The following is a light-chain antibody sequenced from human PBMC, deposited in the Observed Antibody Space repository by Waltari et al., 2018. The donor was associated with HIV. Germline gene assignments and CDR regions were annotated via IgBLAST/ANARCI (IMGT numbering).Light chain of an antibody. V-gene: IGLV2-14*01. CDR2: EVS. CDR1: SSDVGGYNY. Sequence: QSALTQPASVSGSPGQSITISCTGTSSDVGGYNYVSWYQQHPGKAPKLVIYEVSNRHSGGSNRFAGAKSGNTASLTISGLQAEDEADYYCSSYTSSSTHVVFGGGTKLTVL. J-gene: IGLJ2*01. CDR3: SSYTSSSTHVV.